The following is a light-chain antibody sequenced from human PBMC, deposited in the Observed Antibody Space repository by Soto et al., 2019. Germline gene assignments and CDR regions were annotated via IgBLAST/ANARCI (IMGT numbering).Light chain of an antibody. J-gene: IGKJ5*01. CDR1: QSVSIY. CDR3: QQRSNWPPIT. Sequence: EIVLTQSPATLSLSPGERATLSCRASQSVSIYLAWYQQKPGQAPRLLIYDASNRVTGIPARFSGSGSGTDFTLTISSLEPEDFGVYYCQQRSNWPPITFGQGTRLEIK. CDR2: DAS. V-gene: IGKV3-11*01.